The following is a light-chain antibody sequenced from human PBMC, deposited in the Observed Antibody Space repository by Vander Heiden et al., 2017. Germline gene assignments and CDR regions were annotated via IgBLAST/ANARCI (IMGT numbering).Light chain of an antibody. J-gene: IGKJ2*01. V-gene: IGKV4-1*01. CDR1: QSVLHSSNNKNY. Sequence: DIVMTQAPESLAVSLGERATINCKYSQSVLHSSNNKNYLAWYQQKPGQPPKLLIYWASTRESGVPDRFSGSGSGTDFTLAISSLQAEDVAVYYCQQYYTTPHTFGQGTKLEIK. CDR2: WAS. CDR3: QQYYTTPHT.